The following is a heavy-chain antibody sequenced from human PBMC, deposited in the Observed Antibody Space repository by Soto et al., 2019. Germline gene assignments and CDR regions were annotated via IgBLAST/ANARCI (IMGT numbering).Heavy chain of an antibody. CDR2: VSPYNGDT. J-gene: IGHJ6*02. V-gene: IGHV1-18*01. Sequence: ASVKVSCKXSGYTFISYALSWVRQAPGQGPEWIGRVSPYNGDTKYAQKFQGRVTITADTSTNTAYMDLRSLKSDDTAVYFCARDFLTRISWGSTTAQYSQYGMEVWGQGTTVTVSS. CDR1: GYTFISYA. CDR3: ARDFLTRISWGSTTAQYSQYGMEV. D-gene: IGHD3-9*01.